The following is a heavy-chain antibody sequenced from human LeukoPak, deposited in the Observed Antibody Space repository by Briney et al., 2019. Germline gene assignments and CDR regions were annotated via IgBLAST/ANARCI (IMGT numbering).Heavy chain of an antibody. D-gene: IGHD1-1*01. J-gene: IGHJ2*01. CDR1: RFTFNIYS. CDR2: ISSGSNYI. CDR3: ARGLGLRTGNWYFDL. Sequence: PGGSLRLSCAASRFTFNIYSMNWVRQAPGKGPEWVSSISSGSNYIYYADSVKGRFTISRDNAKNSLYLQMNSLRAEDTAVYYCARGLGLRTGNWYFDLWGRGTLVTVSS. V-gene: IGHV3-21*01.